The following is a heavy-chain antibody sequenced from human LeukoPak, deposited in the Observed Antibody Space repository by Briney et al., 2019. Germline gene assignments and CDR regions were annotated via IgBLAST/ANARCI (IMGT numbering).Heavy chain of an antibody. D-gene: IGHD1-26*01. V-gene: IGHV4-39*07. CDR3: ASGKWELDAFDI. Sequence: SETLSLTCTVSGASTRSNNYYWAWIRQPPGKGLEWIGSIYYLGTTYDNPSLKSRVTISVDTSKKQFSLKVRSVTAADTAVYYCASGKWELDAFDIWGQGTMVTVSS. CDR2: IYYLGTT. J-gene: IGHJ3*02. CDR1: GASTRSNNYY.